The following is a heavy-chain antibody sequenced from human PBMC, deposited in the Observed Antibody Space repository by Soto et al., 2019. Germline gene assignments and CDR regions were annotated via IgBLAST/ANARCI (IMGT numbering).Heavy chain of an antibody. CDR2: IYYSGST. CDR3: ARGDPLLWFGEKVYYGMDV. D-gene: IGHD3-10*01. Sequence: PSETLSLTCTVSGGSISSGGYDWSWIRQHPGKGLEWIGHIYYSGSTNYNPSLRGRLTISVDTSKNQFSLKLSSVTAADTAVYYCARGDPLLWFGEKVYYGMDVWGQGTTVTVSS. CDR1: GGSISSGGYD. J-gene: IGHJ6*02. V-gene: IGHV4-31*03.